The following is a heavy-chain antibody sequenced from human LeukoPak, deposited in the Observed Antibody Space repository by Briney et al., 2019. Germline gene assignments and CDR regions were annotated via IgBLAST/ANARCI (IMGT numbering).Heavy chain of an antibody. CDR3: ARGMRDAFDI. V-gene: IGHV1-8*03. CDR1: GYTFTFYD. Sequence: ASVKVSCKASGYTFTFYDIHWVRPAPAQGLEWMGWMNPNSGNTGYAQKFQGRVTSTRNTSTGTAYMELSSLRSDDTAVYYCARGMRDAFDIWGQGTMVTVSS. J-gene: IGHJ3*02. CDR2: MNPNSGNT.